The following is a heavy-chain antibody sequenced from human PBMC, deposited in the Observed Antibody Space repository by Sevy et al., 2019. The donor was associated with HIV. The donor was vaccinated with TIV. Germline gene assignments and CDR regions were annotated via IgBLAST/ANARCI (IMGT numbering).Heavy chain of an antibody. CDR2: INPNSGGT. CDR1: GYTFTGYY. V-gene: IGHV1-2*06. CDR3: ARQIRGYSYGYGGAYYYYGMDV. D-gene: IGHD5-18*01. Sequence: VSVKVSCKASGYTFTGYYMHWVRQAPGQGLEWMGRINPNSGGTNYAQKFQGRVTMTRDTSISTAYMELSRLRSDDTAVYYCARQIRGYSYGYGGAYYYYGMDVWGQRTTVTVSS. J-gene: IGHJ6*02.